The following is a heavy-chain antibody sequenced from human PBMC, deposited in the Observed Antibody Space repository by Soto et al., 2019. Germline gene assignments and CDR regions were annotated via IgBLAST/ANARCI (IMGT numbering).Heavy chain of an antibody. V-gene: IGHV1-69*01. J-gene: IGHJ6*02. CDR1: GGTFSSYA. CDR3: ATNDGYCSGGSCYSYYYYGMDV. Sequence: QVQLVQSGAEVKKPGSSVKVSCKASGGTFSSYAISWVRQAPGQGLEWMGGIIPIFGTANYAQKFQGRVTITADESTSTAYMELGRLRSEDTAVYYCATNDGYCSGGSCYSYYYYGMDVWGQGTTVTVSS. D-gene: IGHD2-15*01. CDR2: IIPIFGTA.